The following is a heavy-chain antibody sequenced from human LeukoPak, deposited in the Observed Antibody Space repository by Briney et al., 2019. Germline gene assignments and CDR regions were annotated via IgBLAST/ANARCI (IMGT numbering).Heavy chain of an antibody. Sequence: SVKVSCKPSGGTFSSYAISWVRQAPGQGLEWMGGIILIFGTANYAQKFQGRVTITADESTSTAYMELSSLRSDDTAVYYCARDYYDILTGYYNPSGNDYWGQGTLVTVSS. CDR3: ARDYYDILTGYYNPSGNDY. CDR2: IILIFGTA. J-gene: IGHJ4*02. D-gene: IGHD3-9*01. CDR1: GGTFSSYA. V-gene: IGHV1-69*01.